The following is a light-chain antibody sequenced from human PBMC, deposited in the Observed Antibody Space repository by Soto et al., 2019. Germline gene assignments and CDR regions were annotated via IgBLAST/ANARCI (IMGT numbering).Light chain of an antibody. CDR1: SSDVGGLNY. CDR3: ISYTSSSTLV. V-gene: IGLV2-14*01. Sequence: QSALTQPASVSGSPGQSITISCTGTSSDVGGLNYVSWYQQHPGKAPKLMIYEVSNRPSGVSNRFSGSKFGNTASLTRSGLQAEDEAEYYCISYTSSSTLVFGGGTKLTVL. J-gene: IGLJ2*01. CDR2: EVS.